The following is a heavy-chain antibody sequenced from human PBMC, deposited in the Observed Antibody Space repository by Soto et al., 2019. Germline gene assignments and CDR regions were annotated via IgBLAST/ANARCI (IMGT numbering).Heavy chain of an antibody. V-gene: IGHV3-9*01. CDR2: ISWNSGSI. D-gene: IGHD6-13*01. CDR3: AKDLAAAGTHLDY. CDR1: VFTFDDCA. Sequence: GGSVRLSCAASVFTFDDCAMHWVRRAPGKDLEWVSGISWNSGSIGYADSVKGRFTISRDNAKNSLYLQMNSLRAEDTALYYCAKDLAAAGTHLDYWGQGTLVTVSS. J-gene: IGHJ4*02.